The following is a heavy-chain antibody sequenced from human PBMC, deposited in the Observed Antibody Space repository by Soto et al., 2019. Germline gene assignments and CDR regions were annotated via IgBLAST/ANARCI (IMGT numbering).Heavy chain of an antibody. J-gene: IGHJ4*02. CDR3: AKDATRTNGWYHFDY. CDR1: GFTFSYFA. CDR2: LNDRGDTT. Sequence: XGSLRLSCSASGFTFSYFAMGWVRQAPGKGLDWVSVLNDRGDTTYYTDSVKGRFTISRDNSKNTLYLQMNSLRAEDTAVYYCAKDATRTNGWYHFDYWGQGALVTVSS. V-gene: IGHV3-23*01. D-gene: IGHD6-19*01.